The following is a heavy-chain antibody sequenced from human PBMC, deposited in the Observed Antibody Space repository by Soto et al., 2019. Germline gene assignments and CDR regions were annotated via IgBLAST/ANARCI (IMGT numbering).Heavy chain of an antibody. CDR2: INPNSGGT. J-gene: IGHJ6*03. Sequence: ASVKVSCKASGYAFTGYYMHWVRQAPGQGLEWMGWINPNSGGTNYAQKFQGRVTISVDTSKNQFSLKLSSVTAADTAVYYCARSTRTGPYYYYYYYMDVWGKGTTVTVSS. D-gene: IGHD1-1*01. CDR1: GYAFTGYY. CDR3: ARSTRTGPYYYYYYYMDV. V-gene: IGHV1-2*02.